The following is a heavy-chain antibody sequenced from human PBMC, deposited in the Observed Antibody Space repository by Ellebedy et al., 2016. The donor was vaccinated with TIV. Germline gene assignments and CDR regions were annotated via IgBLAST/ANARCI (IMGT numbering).Heavy chain of an antibody. J-gene: IGHJ4*02. CDR1: GFTFSNAW. Sequence: GGSLRLSCAASGFTFSNAWMNWVRQAPGKGLEWVGRIKSKTDGGAADYAAPVKGRFTISSDDSTNTLYLQMNSLKTEDTAVYFCTTVYRYNYDSVWGQGTLVTVSS. V-gene: IGHV3-15*01. CDR3: TTVYRYNYDSV. D-gene: IGHD5-18*01. CDR2: IKSKTDGGAA.